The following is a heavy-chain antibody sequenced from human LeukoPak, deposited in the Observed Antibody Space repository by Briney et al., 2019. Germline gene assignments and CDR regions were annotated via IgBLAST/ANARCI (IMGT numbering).Heavy chain of an antibody. CDR1: GFSLSTSGGG. J-gene: IGHJ4*02. Sequence: SGPTLVKPPQTLTLTCTFSGFSLSTSGGGVGWIRQPPGKALKWLALIYWDDDKRYSPSLKSRLTITKDTSKNQVVLTMTNMDPVDTATYYCAHRHSSSWPYYFDYWGQGTLVTVSS. CDR2: IYWDDDK. CDR3: AHRHSSSWPYYFDY. V-gene: IGHV2-5*02. D-gene: IGHD6-13*01.